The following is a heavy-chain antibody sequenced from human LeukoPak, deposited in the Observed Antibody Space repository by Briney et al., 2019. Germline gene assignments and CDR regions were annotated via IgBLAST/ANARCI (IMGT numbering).Heavy chain of an antibody. CDR2: IYSGGST. V-gene: IGHV3-66*01. CDR1: GFTFSSYA. D-gene: IGHD6-19*01. CDR3: ARTQWLGGGVLDY. J-gene: IGHJ4*02. Sequence: GGSLRLSCAASGFTFSSYAMSWVRQAPGKGLEWVSVIYSGGSTYYADSVKGRFTISRDNSKNTLYLQMISLRAEDTAVYYCARTQWLGGGVLDYWGQGTLVTISS.